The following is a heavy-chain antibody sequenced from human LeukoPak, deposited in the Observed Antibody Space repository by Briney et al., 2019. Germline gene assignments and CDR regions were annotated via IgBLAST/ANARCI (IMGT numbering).Heavy chain of an antibody. CDR1: AGSITNYY. V-gene: IGHV4-59*08. D-gene: IGHD3-22*01. CDR3: ARHGGYHSPIDY. J-gene: IGHJ4*02. CDR2: IYYTGST. Sequence: SETLSLTCTVSAGSITNYYWSWIRQPPGKGLEWIGYIYYTGSTNYNPSLKSRVSISVDASKNQFSLKLSSVTAADTAVYYCARHGGYHSPIDYWGQGTLVTVSS.